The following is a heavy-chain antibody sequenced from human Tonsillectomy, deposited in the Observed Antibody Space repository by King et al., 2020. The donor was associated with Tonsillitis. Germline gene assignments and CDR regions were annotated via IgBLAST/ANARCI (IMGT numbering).Heavy chain of an antibody. CDR1: GFTFSSYS. J-gene: IGHJ5*02. Sequence: VQLVESGGGLVKPGGSLRLSCATSGFTFSSYSMNWVRQAPGKGLEWCSFISSGSSYIYYADSVKGRFTISSDNDTNSLYLQMNSLRAEDTAVYYCARGYGTTEIYNWFDPWGQGTLVTVSS. V-gene: IGHV3-21*01. D-gene: IGHD1-1*01. CDR2: ISSGSSYI. CDR3: ARGYGTTEIYNWFDP.